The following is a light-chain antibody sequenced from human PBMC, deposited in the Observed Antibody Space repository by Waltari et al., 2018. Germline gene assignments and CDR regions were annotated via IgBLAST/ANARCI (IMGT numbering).Light chain of an antibody. J-gene: IGKJ3*01. CDR2: WAS. Sequence: DIVMTQSPDSLAVSLGERATINCKPGHSISYKFNSKNYLPWDQQKPGQPPKLLISWASIRESGVPDRFSGSGSGTDFALTISSLQAEDVAVYYCQQYYTNPITFGPGTKLEIK. CDR3: QQYYTNPIT. CDR1: HSISYKFNSKNY. V-gene: IGKV4-1*01.